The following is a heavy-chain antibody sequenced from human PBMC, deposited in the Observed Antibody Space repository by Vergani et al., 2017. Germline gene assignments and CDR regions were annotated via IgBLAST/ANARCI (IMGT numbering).Heavy chain of an antibody. CDR3: ANSVIAGNVGVAYFGMDV. D-gene: IGHD2/OR15-2a*01. J-gene: IGHJ6*02. Sequence: QVQLVESGGGVVQPGGSLRLSCAGSGFTLSSHAMHWVRQAPGKGLEWVSFIRYDGSSEYYGDSVKGRFTISRDKSQNTVNLQMNSLRTEDTAVYFCANSVIAGNVGVAYFGMDVWGRGTTVTVSS. CDR2: IRYDGSSE. V-gene: IGHV3-30*02. CDR1: GFTLSSHA.